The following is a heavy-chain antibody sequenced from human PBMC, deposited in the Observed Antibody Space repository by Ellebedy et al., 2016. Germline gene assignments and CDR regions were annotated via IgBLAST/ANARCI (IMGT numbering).Heavy chain of an antibody. D-gene: IGHD6-19*01. CDR3: AKDRGGWYSNRLYYFDY. CDR1: GLTFSNYW. CDR2: INTDASST. Sequence: GESLKISCAASGLTFSNYWMHWVRQAPGKGLVWVSRINTDASSTTYADSVKGRFTISRDNSKNTLYLQMNSLRAEDTAVYYCAKDRGGWYSNRLYYFDYWGQGTLVTVSS. J-gene: IGHJ4*02. V-gene: IGHV3-74*01.